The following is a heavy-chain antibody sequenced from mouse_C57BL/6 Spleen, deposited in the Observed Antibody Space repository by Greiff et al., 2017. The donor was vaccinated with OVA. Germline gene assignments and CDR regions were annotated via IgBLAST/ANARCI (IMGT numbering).Heavy chain of an antibody. CDR3: ARGEWENFDY. D-gene: IGHD1-3*01. Sequence: QVQLQQPGAELVMPGASVKLSCKASGYTFTSYWMHWVKQRPGQGLEWIGEIDPSDSYTNYNQKFKGKSTLTVDKSSSTAYMQLSSLTSKDSAVYYCARGEWENFDYWGQGTTLTVSS. CDR1: GYTFTSYW. CDR2: IDPSDSYT. V-gene: IGHV1-69*01. J-gene: IGHJ2*01.